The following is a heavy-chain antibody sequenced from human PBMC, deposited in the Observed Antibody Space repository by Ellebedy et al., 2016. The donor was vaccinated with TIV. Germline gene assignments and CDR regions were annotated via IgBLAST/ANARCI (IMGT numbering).Heavy chain of an antibody. Sequence: PGGSLRLSCAASGFTFSSHDMHWVRQPTGNGLEWVSGITSAGDTYYLSSVKGRFIISRDSAKNSLYLQMNSLRAEDTAVYYCARVTSGFDYWGQGALATVSS. D-gene: IGHD5-18*01. CDR1: GFTFSSHD. CDR3: ARVTSGFDY. V-gene: IGHV3-13*01. CDR2: ITSAGDT. J-gene: IGHJ4*02.